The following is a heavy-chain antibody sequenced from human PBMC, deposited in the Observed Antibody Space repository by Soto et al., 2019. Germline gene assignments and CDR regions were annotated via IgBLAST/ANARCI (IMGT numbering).Heavy chain of an antibody. J-gene: IGHJ6*04. D-gene: IGHD2-2*01. CDR3: AKDSSVASIKTTSAQYYSSMDV. V-gene: IGHV3-7*03. Sequence: GGSLGLPCAASGFTFSIYWLSWVPRAPGKGWKRQAHIQQDGSEKYYVNSLKGRFTIYRDNAKNSLYLQMNSIRADDTALYYCAKDSSVASIKTTSAQYYSSMDVWGKGTTVTVSS. CDR1: GFTFSIYW. CDR2: IQQDGSEK.